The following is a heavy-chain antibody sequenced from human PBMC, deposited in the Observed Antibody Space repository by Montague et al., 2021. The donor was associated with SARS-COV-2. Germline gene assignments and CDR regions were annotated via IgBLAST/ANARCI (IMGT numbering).Heavy chain of an antibody. CDR3: AGDQGDPGYYYSMDV. CDR2: ISSSSSYI. D-gene: IGHD2-21*02. J-gene: IGHJ6*02. V-gene: IGHV3-21*01. CDR1: GFTFSSYS. Sequence: SLRLSCAASGFTFSSYSMHWVRQAPGKGLEWVSSISSSSSYIYYADSVKGRFTISRDNAKNSLYLQMNSLRAEDTAVYYCAGDQGDPGYYYSMDVWGQGTTVTVSS.